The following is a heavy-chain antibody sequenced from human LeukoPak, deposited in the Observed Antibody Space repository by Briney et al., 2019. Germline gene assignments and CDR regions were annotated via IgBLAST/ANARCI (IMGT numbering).Heavy chain of an antibody. CDR1: GGTFSSYA. Sequence: SVKVSCKASGGTFSSYAISWVRQAPGQGLEWVGGIIPIFGTANYAQKFQGRVTITTDESTNTAYMELSSLRSEDTAVYYCARDREDIVVVPAAKGGYYYYYMDVWGKGTTVTVSS. J-gene: IGHJ6*03. CDR2: IIPIFGTA. V-gene: IGHV1-69*05. CDR3: ARDREDIVVVPAAKGGYYYYYMDV. D-gene: IGHD2-2*01.